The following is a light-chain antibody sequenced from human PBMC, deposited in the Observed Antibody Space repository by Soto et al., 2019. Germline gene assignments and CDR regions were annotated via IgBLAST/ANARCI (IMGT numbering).Light chain of an antibody. CDR2: LNSDGSH. CDR1: SGHNNYA. CDR3: QTGGTGTWV. Sequence: QPVLTQSPSASASLGASVKLTCTLSSGHNNYAIAWHQQQPEKGPRYLMKLNSDGSHTKGDGIPDRFSGASSGAECYLTISSLQSEDEADYYCQTGGTGTWVFGGGTKLTVL. V-gene: IGLV4-69*01. J-gene: IGLJ3*02.